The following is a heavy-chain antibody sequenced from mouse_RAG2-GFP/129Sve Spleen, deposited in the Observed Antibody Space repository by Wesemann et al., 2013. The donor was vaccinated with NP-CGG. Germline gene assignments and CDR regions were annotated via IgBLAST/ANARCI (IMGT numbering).Heavy chain of an antibody. V-gene: IGHV1-26*01. CDR3: ARIYYDYDGYAMDY. Sequence: NGATSYNQNFKDKASLTVDKSSSTAYMELHSLTSEDSAVYYCARIYYDYDGYAMDYWGQGTSVTVSS. D-gene: IGHD2-4*01. CDR2: NGAT. J-gene: IGHJ4*01.